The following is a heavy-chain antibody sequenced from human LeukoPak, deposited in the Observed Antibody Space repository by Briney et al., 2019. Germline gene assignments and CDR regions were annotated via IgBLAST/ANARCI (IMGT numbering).Heavy chain of an antibody. J-gene: IGHJ5*02. CDR1: GGSICSYY. CDR3: ARGRGGRYWFDP. CDR2: IYYSGST. D-gene: IGHD5-24*01. Sequence: PSETLSLTCTVSGGSICSYYWSWIRQPPGKGLEWIGYIYYSGSTNYNPSLKSRVTISVDTSKNQFSLKLSSVTAADTAVYYCARGRGGRYWFDPWGQGTLVTVSS. V-gene: IGHV4-59*01.